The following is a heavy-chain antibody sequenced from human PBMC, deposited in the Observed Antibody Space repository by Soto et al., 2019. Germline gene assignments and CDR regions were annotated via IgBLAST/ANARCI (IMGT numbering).Heavy chain of an antibody. D-gene: IGHD2-2*01. CDR3: ARGGIVVVPAEGYYYMDV. CDR2: INPNSGGT. CDR1: GYTFTGYY. V-gene: IGHV1-2*04. Sequence: ASVKVSCKASGYTFTGYYMHWVRQAPGQGRERMGWINPNSGGTNYAQKFQGWVTMTRDTSISTAYMELSRLRSDDTAVYYFARGGIVVVPAEGYYYMDVWGKGTTVTVSS. J-gene: IGHJ6*03.